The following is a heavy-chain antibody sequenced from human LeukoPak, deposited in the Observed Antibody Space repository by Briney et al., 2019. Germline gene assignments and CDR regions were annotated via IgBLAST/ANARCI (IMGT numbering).Heavy chain of an antibody. Sequence: SSETLSLTCAVYGGSFSGYYWSWIRQPPGKGLEWIGEINHSGSTNYNPSLKSRVTISVDTSKNQFSLKLSSVTAADTAVYYCARRGYSSSWYPLNEAFDIWGQGTMVTVSS. V-gene: IGHV4-34*01. CDR2: INHSGST. CDR1: GGSFSGYY. CDR3: ARRGYSSSWYPLNEAFDI. D-gene: IGHD6-13*01. J-gene: IGHJ3*02.